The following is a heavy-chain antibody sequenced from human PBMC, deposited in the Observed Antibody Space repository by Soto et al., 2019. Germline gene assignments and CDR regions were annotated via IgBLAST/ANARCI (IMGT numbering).Heavy chain of an antibody. CDR1: GFTFSSYG. V-gene: IGHV3-30*18. D-gene: IGHD2-2*01. J-gene: IGHJ6*02. CDR3: AKDSVPAARYYGMDV. CDR2: ISYDGSNK. Sequence: GALRLSCAASGFTFSSYGMHWVRQAPGKGLEWVAVISYDGSNKYYADSVKGRFTISRDNSKNTLYLQMNSLRAEDTAVYYCAKDSVPAARYYGMDVWGQGTTVTVSS.